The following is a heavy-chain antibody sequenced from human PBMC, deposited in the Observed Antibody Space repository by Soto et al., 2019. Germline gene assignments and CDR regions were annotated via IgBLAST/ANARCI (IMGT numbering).Heavy chain of an antibody. CDR3: ARERTGTTSNWFDP. D-gene: IGHD1-7*01. Sequence: ASVKVSCKASGYTFTSYGISWVRQAPGQGLEWMGWISAHNGNTNHAQKLQGRVTMTTDTSTSTAYMELRSLRSDDTAVYYCARERTGTTSNWFDPWGQGTLVTVSS. J-gene: IGHJ5*02. V-gene: IGHV1-18*01. CDR1: GYTFTSYG. CDR2: ISAHNGNT.